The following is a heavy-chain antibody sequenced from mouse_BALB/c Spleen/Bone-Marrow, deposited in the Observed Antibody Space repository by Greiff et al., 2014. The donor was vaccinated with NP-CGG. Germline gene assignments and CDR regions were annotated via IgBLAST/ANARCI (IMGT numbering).Heavy chain of an antibody. CDR2: INPSTGYT. J-gene: IGHJ3*01. CDR1: CYTFSSYW. V-gene: IGHV1-7*01. Sequence: QVQVKESGAELGKPGASGKMSCKASCYTFSSYWVHWGKKRPGQGLEWIGYINPSTGYTEYNQKFKDKATLTADKSSSTAYMQLSSLTSEDSAVYYCAREGYYGSPFAYWGQGTLVTVSA. D-gene: IGHD1-1*01. CDR3: AREGYYGSPFAY.